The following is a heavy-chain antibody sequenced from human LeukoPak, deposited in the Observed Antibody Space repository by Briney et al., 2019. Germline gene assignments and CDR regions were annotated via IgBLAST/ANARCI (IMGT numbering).Heavy chain of an antibody. CDR3: ARSNGDYAVDY. D-gene: IGHD4-17*01. V-gene: IGHV5-51*01. CDR2: IYPGDSDT. Sequence: GESLKISCKGSGYTFTNYWIAVVRQMPGKGLEWMGIIYPGDSDTRYSPSFQGQVTISADKSISTAYLQWSSLKASDTATFYCARSNGDYAVDYWGQGTLVTVSS. CDR1: GYTFTNYW. J-gene: IGHJ4*02.